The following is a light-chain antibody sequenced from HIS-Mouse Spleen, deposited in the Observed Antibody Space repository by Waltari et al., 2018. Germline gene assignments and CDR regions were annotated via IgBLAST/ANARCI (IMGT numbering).Light chain of an antibody. J-gene: IGLJ3*02. Sequence: QSALTQPPSASGSPGQSVTISCTGTSSDVGGYNYVSWYQQHPGKAPKPMIYEVSKRPSGVPYPFSCSKSGNTASLTVSGLQAEDEADYDCSSYAGSNNWVFGGGTKLTVL. CDR3: SSYAGSNNWV. V-gene: IGLV2-8*01. CDR1: SSDVGGYNY. CDR2: EVS.